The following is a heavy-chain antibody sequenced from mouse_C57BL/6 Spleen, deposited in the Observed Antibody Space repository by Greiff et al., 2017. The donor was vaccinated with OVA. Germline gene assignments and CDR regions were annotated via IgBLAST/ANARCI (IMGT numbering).Heavy chain of an antibody. CDR2: ISYDGSN. D-gene: IGHD2-2*01. J-gene: IGHJ3*01. Sequence: EVKLQESGPGLVKPSQSLSLTCSVTGYSITSGYYWNWIRQFPGNKLEWVGYISYDGSNNYNPSLKNRISITRDTSKNQFFLKLNSVTTEDTATYYCAGYAWFAYWGQGTLVTVSA. CDR3: AGYAWFAY. CDR1: GYSITSGYY. V-gene: IGHV3-6*01.